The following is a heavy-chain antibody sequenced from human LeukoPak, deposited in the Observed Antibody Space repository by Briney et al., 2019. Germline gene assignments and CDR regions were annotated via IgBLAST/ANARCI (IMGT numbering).Heavy chain of an antibody. CDR3: ARGVNWNDLSFDY. CDR1: GFSVSSTF. V-gene: IGHV3-53*01. CDR2: LYPGGNT. Sequence: GGSLRLSCAASGFSVSSTFMTWVRLAPGKGLEWLSILYPGGNTNHSDPVKGRFTISRDNSKISLYLQMNSLRTDDAAVYYCARGVNWNDLSFDYWGQGTLVTVSS. J-gene: IGHJ4*02. D-gene: IGHD1-1*01.